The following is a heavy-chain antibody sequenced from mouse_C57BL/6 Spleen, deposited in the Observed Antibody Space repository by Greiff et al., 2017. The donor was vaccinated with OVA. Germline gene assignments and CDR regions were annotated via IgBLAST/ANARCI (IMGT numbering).Heavy chain of an antibody. Sequence: QVQLQQSGPELVKPGASVKISCKASGYAFSSSWMNWVKQRPGKGLEWIGRIYPGDGDTNYNGKFKGKATLTAGKSSSTAYMQLSSLTSEDSAVYFCARVDYGNWYYFDYWGQGTTLTVSS. V-gene: IGHV1-82*01. CDR2: IYPGDGDT. CDR3: ARVDYGNWYYFDY. D-gene: IGHD2-1*01. J-gene: IGHJ2*01. CDR1: GYAFSSSW.